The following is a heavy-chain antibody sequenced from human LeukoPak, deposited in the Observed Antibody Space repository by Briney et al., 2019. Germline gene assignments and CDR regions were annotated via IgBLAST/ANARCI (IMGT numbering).Heavy chain of an antibody. V-gene: IGHV3-74*01. J-gene: IGHJ4*02. D-gene: IGHD6-6*01. Sequence: GGSLRLSCTASGFSFSGHWMHWARQLPGKGLVWVSRISPTGSTTSYADSAKGRLTVSRDNAKNTLYLQVNNLRAEDTAVYYCARGPNSNWSGLDFWGQGTLLTVSS. CDR3: ARGPNSNWSGLDF. CDR1: GFSFSGHW. CDR2: ISPTGSTT.